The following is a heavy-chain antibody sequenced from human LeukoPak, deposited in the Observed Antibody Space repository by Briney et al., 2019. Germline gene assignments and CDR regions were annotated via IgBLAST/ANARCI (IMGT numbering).Heavy chain of an antibody. Sequence: GGSLRLSCAASGFTSSGYAMSWVRQAPGKGLEWISAISGSGGNTYYTDSVKGRFTISRDNSKNTLYVQMNSLRAEDTAVYYCAKGADYYYYYGMDVWGQGTTVTVSS. J-gene: IGHJ6*02. CDR3: AKGADYYYYYGMDV. CDR2: ISGSGGNT. D-gene: IGHD6-25*01. CDR1: GFTSSGYA. V-gene: IGHV3-23*01.